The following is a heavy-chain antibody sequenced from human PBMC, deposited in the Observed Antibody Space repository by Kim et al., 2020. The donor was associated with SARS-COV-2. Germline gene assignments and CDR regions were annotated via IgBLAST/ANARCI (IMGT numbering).Heavy chain of an antibody. CDR3: ARADCGGDCYSPFDY. Sequence: ASVKVSCKASGYTFTSYYMHWVRQATGQGLEWMGIINPSGGSTGYAQKFQGRVTMTRDTSTSTVYMELISLRSEDTAVYYCARADCGGDCYSPFDYWGQGTLVTVSS. D-gene: IGHD2-21*02. CDR1: GYTFTSYY. CDR2: INPSGGST. V-gene: IGHV1-46*01. J-gene: IGHJ4*02.